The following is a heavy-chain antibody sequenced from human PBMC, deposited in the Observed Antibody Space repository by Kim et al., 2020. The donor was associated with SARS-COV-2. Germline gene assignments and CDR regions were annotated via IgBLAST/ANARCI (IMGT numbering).Heavy chain of an antibody. D-gene: IGHD3-10*01. CDR3: AKDLRPSALGYYYGSGSGGAFDY. Sequence: GGSLRLSCAASGFTFGDYAMHWVRQAPGKGLEWVSGISWNSGSIGYADSVKGRFTISRDNAKNSLYLQMNSLRAEDTALYYCAKDLRPSALGYYYGSGSGGAFDYWGQGTLVTVSS. CDR1: GFTFGDYA. J-gene: IGHJ4*02. V-gene: IGHV3-9*01. CDR2: ISWNSGSI.